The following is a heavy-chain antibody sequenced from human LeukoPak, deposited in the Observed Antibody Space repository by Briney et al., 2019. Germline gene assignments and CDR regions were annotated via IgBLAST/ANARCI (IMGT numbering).Heavy chain of an antibody. V-gene: IGHV1-8*01. J-gene: IGHJ6*02. D-gene: IGHD3-3*01. CDR3: ASSQYYDFWSGCLSCGMDV. Sequence: GASVKVSCKASGYTITSYDINWVRQATGQGLEWMGWMNPNSGNTGYAQKFQGRVTMTRNTSISTAYMELSSLRSEDTAVYYCASSQYYDFWSGCLSCGMDVWGQGTTVTVSS. CDR1: GYTITSYD. CDR2: MNPNSGNT.